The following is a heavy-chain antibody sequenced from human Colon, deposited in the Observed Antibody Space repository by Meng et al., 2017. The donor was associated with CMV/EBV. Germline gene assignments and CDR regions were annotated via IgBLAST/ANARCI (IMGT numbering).Heavy chain of an antibody. D-gene: IGHD2-15*01. Sequence: GGSLRLSCAASGFSFGIYWMSWVRQAPGKGLEWVANIKEDGTENNYADSVKGRFTISRDNAKNSLYLEMISLRAEDTAVYYCARDQPGGYCSGFCYYGMDVWGQGTTVTVSS. J-gene: IGHJ6*02. CDR1: GFSFGIYW. CDR2: IKEDGTEN. CDR3: ARDQPGGYCSGFCYYGMDV. V-gene: IGHV3-7*01.